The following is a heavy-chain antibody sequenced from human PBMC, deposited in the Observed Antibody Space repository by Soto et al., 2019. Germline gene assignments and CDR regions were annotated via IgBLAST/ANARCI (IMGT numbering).Heavy chain of an antibody. CDR3: TTGGRAMR. CDR1: GFTFSNAW. D-gene: IGHD2-21*01. CDR2: IKSRANGGTT. V-gene: IGHV3-15*07. Sequence: EVQLADSGGGLAEPVGSLRLSCEASGFTFSNAWMNWVRQAPGKGLEWVGRIKSRANGGTTDYAAPVRGRFTISRDDSKNTLYLQMRGLKSEDSAVYYCTTGGRAMRWGQGTLVTVSS. J-gene: IGHJ4*02.